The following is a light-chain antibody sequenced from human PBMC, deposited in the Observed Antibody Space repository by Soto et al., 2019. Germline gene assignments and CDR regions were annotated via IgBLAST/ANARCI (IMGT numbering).Light chain of an antibody. J-gene: IGKJ1*01. CDR3: QQYGISSWT. CDR1: QSISSY. V-gene: IGKV1-39*01. Sequence: DVNINKSPSALSASVGVRVTITCRASQSISSYLNWYQQKPGKAPKLLIYAASSLQSGVPSRFSGSGSGTDFTLTISRLEPEDFAVYYCQQYGISSWTFGQRTKLDIK. CDR2: AAS.